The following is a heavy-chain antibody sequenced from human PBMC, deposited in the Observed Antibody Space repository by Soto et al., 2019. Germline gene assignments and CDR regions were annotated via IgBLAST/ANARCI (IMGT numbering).Heavy chain of an antibody. CDR3: ARDRGKVRYYYVCSGGRNCYFDL. D-gene: IGHD3-22*01. CDR2: IYYSGST. V-gene: IGHV4-31*03. CDR1: GGSISSGGYY. J-gene: IGHJ2*01. Sequence: SETLSLTCTVSGGSISSGGYYWSWIRQHPGKGLEWIGYIYYSGSTYYNPSLKSRVTISVDTSKNQFSLKLSSVTAADTAVYYCARDRGKVRYYYVCSGGRNCYFDLLARGTLVTVSA.